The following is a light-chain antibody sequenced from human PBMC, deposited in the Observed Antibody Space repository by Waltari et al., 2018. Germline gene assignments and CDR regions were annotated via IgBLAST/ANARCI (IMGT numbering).Light chain of an antibody. Sequence: QSALTQPAPVSGSPGQSITIPCTGTSSDVGTYKRVSWYQQRPGKAPKLMIYAVSKRPSGVSVRFSGSKSGDMASLTISGLQPEDEAEYFCSSYAGSSKGVFGGGTKVTVL. J-gene: IGLJ2*01. V-gene: IGLV2-23*02. CDR3: SSYAGSSKGV. CDR1: SSDVGTYKR. CDR2: AVS.